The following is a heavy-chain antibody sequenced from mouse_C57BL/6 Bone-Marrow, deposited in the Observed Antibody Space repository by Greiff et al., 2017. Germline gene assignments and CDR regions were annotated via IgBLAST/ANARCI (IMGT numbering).Heavy chain of an antibody. J-gene: IGHJ4*01. Sequence: EVKLVESGGGLVQPGGSLKLSCAASGFTFSDSYMYWVRQTPEKRLEWVAYISNGGGSTYYPDTVKGRFTISRDNAKNTLYLQMSRLKSEDTAMYYCAKEVYEAMDYWGQGTSVTVSS. D-gene: IGHD1-1*01. CDR2: ISNGGGST. CDR3: AKEVYEAMDY. CDR1: GFTFSDSY. V-gene: IGHV5-12*01.